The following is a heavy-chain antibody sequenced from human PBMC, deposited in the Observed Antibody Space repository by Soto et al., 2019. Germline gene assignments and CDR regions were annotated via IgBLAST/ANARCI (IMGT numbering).Heavy chain of an antibody. D-gene: IGHD1-26*01. J-gene: IGHJ4*02. CDR1: GFTFSTYA. CDR3: ARDPYSGSYADFDF. Sequence: GGSLRLSCAASGFTFSTYAMHWVRQAPGKGLEWVAVISDDGSNKYYADSVKGRFTISRDNSKNTLYLQMYSLRAEDTAVYYCARDPYSGSYADFDFWGQGTLVTVSS. V-gene: IGHV3-30-3*01. CDR2: ISDDGSNK.